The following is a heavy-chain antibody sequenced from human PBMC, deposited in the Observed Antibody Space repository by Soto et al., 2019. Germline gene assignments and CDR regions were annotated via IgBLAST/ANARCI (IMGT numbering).Heavy chain of an antibody. CDR3: ARDLIRRWVATAINQPFDI. CDR2: IIPIFGTA. CDR1: GGTFSSYA. V-gene: IGHV1-69*13. J-gene: IGHJ3*02. Sequence: ASVKVSCKASGGTFSSYAISWVRQAPGQGLEWMGGIIPIFGTANYAQKFQGRVTITADESTSTAYMELSSLRSEDTAVYYCARDLIRRWVATAINQPFDIWGQGTMVTVSS. D-gene: IGHD2-21*02.